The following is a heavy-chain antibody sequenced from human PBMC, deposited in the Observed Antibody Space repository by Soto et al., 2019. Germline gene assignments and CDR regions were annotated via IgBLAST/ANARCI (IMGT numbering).Heavy chain of an antibody. J-gene: IGHJ4*02. Sequence: PSETLSLTCAVSGGSFTSNNWWTWVRQPPGQGLEWIGEIYRTGSTSYNPSLKSRVTISLDRSENQFSLKVTSLTAADTAVYYCASRDPGTSVDYWGQGTLVTAPQ. V-gene: IGHV4-4*02. CDR2: IYRTGST. D-gene: IGHD1-7*01. CDR3: ASRDPGTSVDY. CDR1: GGSFTSNNW.